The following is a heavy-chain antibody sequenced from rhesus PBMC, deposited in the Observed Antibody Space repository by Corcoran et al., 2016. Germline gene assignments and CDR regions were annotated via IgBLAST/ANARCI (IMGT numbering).Heavy chain of an antibody. CDR2: IYWDDDT. D-gene: IGHD4-29*01. Sequence: QVTLKESGPALVNPTQTLTLTCTFSGFSLSTTNMGVGWLRQPPGKALEWLASIYWDDDTYYSTSLKSRLTISKDTSKNQVVLKVTNMDPLDTATYYCARHGRLDYWGQGVLVTVSS. V-gene: IGHV2S1*01. CDR3: ARHGRLDY. J-gene: IGHJ4*01. CDR1: GFSLSTTNMG.